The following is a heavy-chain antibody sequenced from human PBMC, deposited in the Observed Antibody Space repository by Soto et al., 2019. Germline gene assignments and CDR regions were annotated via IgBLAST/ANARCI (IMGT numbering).Heavy chain of an antibody. Sequence: QVQLQESGPGLVKPSQTLSLTCTVSGGSISSGGYYWSWIRQHPGKGLEWIGYIYYSGSTYYNPSLQSRVTISVDTSKNQFSLKLSSVTAADTAVYYCARYDNSGSHGFEIWGQGTMVTVSS. CDR3: ARYDNSGSHGFEI. D-gene: IGHD3-22*01. CDR1: GGSISSGGYY. CDR2: IYYSGST. V-gene: IGHV4-31*03. J-gene: IGHJ3*02.